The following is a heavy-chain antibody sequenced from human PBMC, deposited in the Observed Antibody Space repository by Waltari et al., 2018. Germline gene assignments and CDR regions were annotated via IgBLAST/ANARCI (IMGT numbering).Heavy chain of an antibody. D-gene: IGHD6-13*01. CDR1: CASARNGY. J-gene: IGHJ4*02. CDR3: ARESRAARIDS. V-gene: IGHV4-4*07. Sequence: QLQLQESGPGLVQPSETLSLTRIVPCASARNGYWSWIRRPAGKGLEWIGRLYRSGTTNYSPSLRSRVTLSLDTSKNQFSLNLTSVIAADTAVYYCARESRAARIDSWGQGILVTVAS. CDR2: LYRSGTT.